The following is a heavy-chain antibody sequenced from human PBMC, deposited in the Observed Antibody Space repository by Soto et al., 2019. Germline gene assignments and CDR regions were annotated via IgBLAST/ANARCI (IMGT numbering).Heavy chain of an antibody. J-gene: IGHJ6*02. V-gene: IGHV1-69*01. Sequence: SVKVSCKASGGTFSSYAISWVRQAPGQGLEWMGGIIPIFGTANYAQKFQGRVTITADESTSTAYMELSSLRSEDTAVYYCARDRGYSYGYGYYYYGMDVWGQGTTVTVSS. CDR2: IIPIFGTA. D-gene: IGHD5-18*01. CDR1: GGTFSSYA. CDR3: ARDRGYSYGYGYYYYGMDV.